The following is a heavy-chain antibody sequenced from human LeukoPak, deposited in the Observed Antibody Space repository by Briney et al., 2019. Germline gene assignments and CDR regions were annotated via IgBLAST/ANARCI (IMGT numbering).Heavy chain of an antibody. CDR3: AREGLAAAGTLDY. CDR1: GYTFTGYY. Sequence: ASVKVSCKASGYTFTGYYMHWVRQAPGQGLEWMGWINPNSGGTNYAQKFQGRVTMTRDTSISTAYMELSRLRSDDTAVYYCAREGLAAAGTLDYWGQGTLVTVSS. J-gene: IGHJ4*02. D-gene: IGHD6-13*01. CDR2: INPNSGGT. V-gene: IGHV1-2*02.